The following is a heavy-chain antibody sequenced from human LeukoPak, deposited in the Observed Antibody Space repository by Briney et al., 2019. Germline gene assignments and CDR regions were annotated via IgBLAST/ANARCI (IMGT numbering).Heavy chain of an antibody. V-gene: IGHV1-69*05. D-gene: IGHD7-27*01. J-gene: IGHJ4*02. Sequence: GASVKVSCKASGGTFSSYAISWVRQAPGQGLEWMGGIIPIFGTANYAQKLQGRVTMTTDTSTSTAYMELRSLRSDDTAVYYCARQGVSWGYYFDYWGQGTLVTVSS. CDR1: GGTFSSYA. CDR3: ARQGVSWGYYFDY. CDR2: IIPIFGTA.